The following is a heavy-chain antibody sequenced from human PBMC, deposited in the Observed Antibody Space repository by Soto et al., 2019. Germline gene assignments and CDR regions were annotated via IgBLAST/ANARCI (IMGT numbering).Heavy chain of an antibody. D-gene: IGHD3-22*01. V-gene: IGHV3-23*01. J-gene: IGHJ4*02. CDR2: ISGSGGST. CDR1: GFTFSSYA. Sequence: GGSLRLSCAASGFTFSSYAMSWVRQAPGKGLEWVSAISGSGGSTYYADSVKDRFTISRDNSKNTLYLQMNSLRAEDTAVYYCAKDYDSSGYYYDYFDYWGQGTLVTVSS. CDR3: AKDYDSSGYYYDYFDY.